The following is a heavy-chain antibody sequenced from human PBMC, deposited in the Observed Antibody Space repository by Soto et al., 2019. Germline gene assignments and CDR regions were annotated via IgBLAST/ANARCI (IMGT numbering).Heavy chain of an antibody. CDR3: ERDTSFGDFWSGYYLAIAY. J-gene: IGHJ4*02. D-gene: IGHD3-3*01. CDR2: ISAYNGNT. Sequence: ASVKVSCKASGYTFTSYGISWVRQAPGQGLEWMGWISAYNGNTNYAQKLQGRVTMTTDTSTSTAYMELRSLRSDDTAVYYCERDTSFGDFWSGYYLAIAYWGQGTLVTVSS. CDR1: GYTFTSYG. V-gene: IGHV1-18*01.